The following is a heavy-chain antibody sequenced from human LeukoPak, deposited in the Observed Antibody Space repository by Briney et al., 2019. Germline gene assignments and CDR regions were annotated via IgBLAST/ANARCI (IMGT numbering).Heavy chain of an antibody. V-gene: IGHV2-70*17. CDR3: ARMHECCSSTSCYKRGYDAFDI. CDR2: IDWDDDK. J-gene: IGHJ3*02. D-gene: IGHD2-2*02. Sequence: SGPTLVNPTQTLTLTCTFSGFSLSTSGMCVSWICQPPGKALEWLARIDWDDDKFYSTSLKTRLTISKDTSKNQVVLTMTNMDPVDTATYYCARMHECCSSTSCYKRGYDAFDIWGQGTMVTVSS. CDR1: GFSLSTSGMC.